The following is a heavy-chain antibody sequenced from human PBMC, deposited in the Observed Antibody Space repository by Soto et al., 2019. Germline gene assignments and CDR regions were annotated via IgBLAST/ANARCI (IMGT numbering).Heavy chain of an antibody. Sequence: QVQLVESGGGVVQPGRSLRLSCAASGFTFSSYGMHWVRQAPGKGLEWVAVIWYDGRNKYYADSVKGRFTISRDNSKNTLYLQLNSLRDEDTAVYYCAGSSGYYFFDYWGHGTLVTVSS. CDR3: AGSSGYYFFDY. CDR2: IWYDGRNK. D-gene: IGHD3-22*01. J-gene: IGHJ4*01. CDR1: GFTFSSYG. V-gene: IGHV3-33*01.